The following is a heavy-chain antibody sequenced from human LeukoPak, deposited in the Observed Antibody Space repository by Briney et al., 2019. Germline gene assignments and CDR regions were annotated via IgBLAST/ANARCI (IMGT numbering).Heavy chain of an antibody. Sequence: PSETLSLTCTVSGGSISSYYWSWIRQPPGKGLEWIGYVYYSGSTNYNPSLKSRVTISVDTSKNQFSLKLSSVTAADTAVYHCARLVRAANYYYYYGMDVWGQGTTVTVSS. CDR3: ARLVRAANYYYYYGMDV. CDR1: GGSISSYY. J-gene: IGHJ6*02. D-gene: IGHD2-15*01. V-gene: IGHV4-59*08. CDR2: VYYSGST.